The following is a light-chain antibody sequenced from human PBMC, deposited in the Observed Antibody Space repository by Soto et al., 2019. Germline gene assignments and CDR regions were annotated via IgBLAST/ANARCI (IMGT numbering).Light chain of an antibody. V-gene: IGKV3-15*01. J-gene: IGKJ2*01. CDR2: DAS. CDR1: QTIANN. CDR3: QQYNNWPPYT. Sequence: ETVMTQSPATLSVSPGERATLSCRASQTIANNLAWYQQRPGQAPRLLIYDASTRATGIPARFSGSGSGTEFTLTISSLQSEDFAIYYCQQYNNWPPYTFGQGTKLEIK.